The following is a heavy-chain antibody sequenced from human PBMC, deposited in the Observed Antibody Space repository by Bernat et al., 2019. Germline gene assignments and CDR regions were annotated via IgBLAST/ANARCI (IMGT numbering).Heavy chain of an antibody. V-gene: IGHV4-34*01. CDR3: ARGRSKAYYYYYYMEV. Sequence: QVQLQQWGAGLLKPSETLSLTCAVYGGSFSGYYWSWIRQPPGKGLEWIGEINHSGSTNYNPSLKSRVTISVDTSKNQFSLKLSSVTAADTAVYDCARGRSKAYYYYYYMEVWGKGTTVTVSS. CDR1: GGSFSGYY. J-gene: IGHJ6*03. CDR2: INHSGST.